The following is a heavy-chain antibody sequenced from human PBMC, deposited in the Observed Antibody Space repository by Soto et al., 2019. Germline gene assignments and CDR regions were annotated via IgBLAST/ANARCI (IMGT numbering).Heavy chain of an antibody. V-gene: IGHV3-15*01. CDR1: GIIFNNAW. CDR3: VRVFWSGYQLDH. J-gene: IGHJ4*02. Sequence: GGSLRLSCAASGIIFNNAWMSWVRQAPGKGLEWVARVKSKTAGGTTDYAAPVKGRFIISRDDSENMVYLQMNSLKTEDTAIYYCVRVFWSGYQLDHWGQGTLVTVSS. CDR2: VKSKTAGGTT. D-gene: IGHD3-3*01.